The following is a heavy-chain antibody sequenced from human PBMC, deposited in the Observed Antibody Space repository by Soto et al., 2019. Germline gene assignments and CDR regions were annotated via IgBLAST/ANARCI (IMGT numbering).Heavy chain of an antibody. J-gene: IGHJ6*02. CDR3: ARETWYSLDV. CDR1: GCSFSSYF. V-gene: IGHV3-74*01. D-gene: IGHD1-26*01. CDR2: VPGDGSRA. Sequence: EVQLVESGGGSVQPGGSLRLSCAASGCSFSSYFMAWVRQAPGEGLVSVSHVPGDGSRASYADSVRGRFTISRDNAKNTLYLQMDSLRDEDTAIYYCARETWYSLDVWGQGTTVTVSS.